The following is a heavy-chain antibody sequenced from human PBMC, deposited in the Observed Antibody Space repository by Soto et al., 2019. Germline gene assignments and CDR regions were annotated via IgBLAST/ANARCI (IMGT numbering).Heavy chain of an antibody. V-gene: IGHV1-58*02. CDR1: GFTFTSSA. Sequence: SVKVSCKASGFTFTSSAMQWVRQARGQRLEWIGWIVVGSGNTNYAQKFQERVTITRDMSTSTAYMELSSLRSEDTAVYYCAADIRSSSWPTYDYWGQGTLVTVSS. CDR3: AADIRSSSWPTYDY. D-gene: IGHD6-13*01. CDR2: IVVGSGNT. J-gene: IGHJ4*02.